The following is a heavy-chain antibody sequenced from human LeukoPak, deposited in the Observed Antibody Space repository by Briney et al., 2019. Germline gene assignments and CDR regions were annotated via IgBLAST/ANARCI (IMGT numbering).Heavy chain of an antibody. CDR1: GFTFSGSA. D-gene: IGHD3-22*01. V-gene: IGHV3-73*01. CDR2: IRSKANSYAT. Sequence: GGSLKLSCATSGFTFSGSAIHWVRQASGKGLEWVGRIRSKANSYATTDAASVKGRFTISRDDSKNTAYLQMNSLRTEDTAVYYCTRPSYDSGVSGVVYWGQGTLVTVSS. J-gene: IGHJ4*02. CDR3: TRPSYDSGVSGVVY.